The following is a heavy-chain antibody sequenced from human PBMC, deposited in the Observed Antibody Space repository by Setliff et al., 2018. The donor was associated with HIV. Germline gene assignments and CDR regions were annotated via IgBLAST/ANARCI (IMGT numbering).Heavy chain of an antibody. J-gene: IGHJ6*03. CDR2: ISWNSGSI. D-gene: IGHD3-10*01. Sequence: GGSLRLSCTASGFIFDDYAMHWVRQAPGKGLEWVSGISWNSGSIGYADSVKGRFTISRDNAKNSLYLQMNSLRAEDTAFYYCAKDTTVRGVRSYYVDVWGKGTTVTVSS. V-gene: IGHV3-9*01. CDR3: AKDTTVRGVRSYYVDV. CDR1: GFIFDDYA.